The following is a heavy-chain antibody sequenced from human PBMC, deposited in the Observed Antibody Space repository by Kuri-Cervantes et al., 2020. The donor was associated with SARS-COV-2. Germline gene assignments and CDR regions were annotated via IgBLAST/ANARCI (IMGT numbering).Heavy chain of an antibody. Sequence: GESLKISCAVSGFTFSNYAMHWVRQAPGKGLEWVAVISDDGSNKFYADSVKGRFTISRDNSKNTLYLQMNSLRAEDTAVYYCARGCAWELLCAFDFWGQGTLVTVPS. J-gene: IGHJ3*01. CDR1: GFTFSNYA. V-gene: IGHV3-30-3*01. CDR2: ISDDGSNK. CDR3: ARGCAWELLCAFDF. D-gene: IGHD1-26*01.